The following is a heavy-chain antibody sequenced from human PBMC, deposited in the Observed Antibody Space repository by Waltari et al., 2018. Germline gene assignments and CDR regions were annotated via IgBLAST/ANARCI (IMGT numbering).Heavy chain of an antibody. D-gene: IGHD3-10*01. CDR1: GATYTANY. CDR3: AAALGGGISASRPFHF. Sequence: EVQLLQSGAEVKKPGTPEKISCKVSGATYTANYIHCRQLAPGKGLQWMGLLDPEDGQAVYAEKFQGRVTMTADTSIHTAYMELTTLTSEDTAFYYCAAALGGGISASRPFHFWGQGTMITVSS. V-gene: IGHV1-69-2*01. J-gene: IGHJ3*01. CDR2: LDPEDGQA.